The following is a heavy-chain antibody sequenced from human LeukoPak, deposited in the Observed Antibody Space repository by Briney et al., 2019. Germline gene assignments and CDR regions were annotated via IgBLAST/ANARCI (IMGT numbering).Heavy chain of an antibody. CDR1: GGSFSGYY. J-gene: IGHJ3*02. V-gene: IGHV4-34*01. Sequence: SSETLSLTCAVYGGSFSGYYWSWIRQPPGKGLEWIGEINHSGSTNYNPSLKSRVTISVDTAKNHFSLNLSSVTAADTAVYYCARSDGYGLVGIWGQGTVVTVSS. CDR3: ARSDGYGLVGI. D-gene: IGHD3-10*01. CDR2: INHSGST.